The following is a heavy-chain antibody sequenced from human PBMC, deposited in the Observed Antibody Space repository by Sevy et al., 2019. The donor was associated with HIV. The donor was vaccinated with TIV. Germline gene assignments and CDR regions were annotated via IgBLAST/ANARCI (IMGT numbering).Heavy chain of an antibody. CDR2: XXXXSGAT. J-gene: IGHJ4*02. Sequence: ASVKXSCKASGXXXXXYYIQXVXXAXGXGXEWMXXXXXXSGATSYPQKFQGRVTMTSDTSISTAYMELSRLRSDDTAVYYXXXEXXXXXWGQGTLVTISS. CDR3: XXEXXXXX. V-gene: IGHV1-2*02. CDR1: GXXXXXYY.